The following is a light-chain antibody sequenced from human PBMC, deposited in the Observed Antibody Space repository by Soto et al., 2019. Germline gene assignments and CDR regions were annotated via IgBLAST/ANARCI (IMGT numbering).Light chain of an antibody. CDR3: SPYTNSRLVV. V-gene: IGLV2-14*03. J-gene: IGLJ2*01. Sequence: QSALTQPASVSGSPGESITVSCTGTSSDVGGYNYVSWYQQLPGKAPQLMIFEVSNRPSGVSDRFSGSKSGNTASLTISGLQPEDEADYYCSPYTNSRLVVFGGGTKLTVL. CDR1: SSDVGGYNY. CDR2: EVS.